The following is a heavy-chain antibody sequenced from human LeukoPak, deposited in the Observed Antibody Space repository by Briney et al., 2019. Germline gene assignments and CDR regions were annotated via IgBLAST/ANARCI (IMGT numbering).Heavy chain of an antibody. Sequence: SETLSLTCAVSGGSISSSNWGSWVRQPPGKGLEWIGEIYHSGSTNYNPSLKSRVTISVDKSKNQFSLKLSSVTAADTAVYYCARGPYYDFWSGYRHFDYWGQGTLVTVSS. CDR1: GGSISSSNW. CDR2: IYHSGST. CDR3: ARGPYYDFWSGYRHFDY. D-gene: IGHD3-3*01. V-gene: IGHV4-4*02. J-gene: IGHJ4*02.